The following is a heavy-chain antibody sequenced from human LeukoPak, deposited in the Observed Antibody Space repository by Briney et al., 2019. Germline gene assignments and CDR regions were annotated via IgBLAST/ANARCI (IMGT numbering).Heavy chain of an antibody. V-gene: IGHV3-43D*03. CDR2: ISWDGRTT. D-gene: IGHD5-12*01. CDR3: AKDHIVATITGAFDY. CDR1: GFTFDDFA. J-gene: IGHJ4*02. Sequence: GGSLRLSCAASGFTFDDFAMHWVRQAPGKSLEWVSLISWDGRTTYYADSVKGRFTISRDNSKNSLYLHMNSLRAEDTALYYCAKDHIVATITGAFDYWGQGTLVTVSS.